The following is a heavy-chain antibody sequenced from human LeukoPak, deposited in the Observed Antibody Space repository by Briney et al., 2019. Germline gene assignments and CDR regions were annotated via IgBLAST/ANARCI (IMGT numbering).Heavy chain of an antibody. D-gene: IGHD6-13*01. J-gene: IGHJ4*02. CDR3: ARSFLSIAAAATDY. CDR2: ISSSSSYI. CDR1: GFTFSSYS. Sequence: PGGSLRLSCATSGFTFSSYSMNWVRQAPGKGLEWVSSISSSSSYIYYADSVKGRFTISRDNAKNSLYLQMNSLRAEDTAVYYCARSFLSIAAAATDYWGQGTLVTVSS. V-gene: IGHV3-21*01.